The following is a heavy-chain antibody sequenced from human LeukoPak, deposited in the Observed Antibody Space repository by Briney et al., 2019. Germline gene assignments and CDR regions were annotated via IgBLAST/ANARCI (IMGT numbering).Heavy chain of an antibody. V-gene: IGHV3-30*02. CDR1: GFTFSSYG. Sequence: GGSLRLSCAASGFTFSSYGMHWVRQAPGKGLEWVAFIRYDGSNKYYADSVKGRFTISRDNSKNTLYLQMNSLRAEDTAVYYCAKDSMVRGTYYYYGMDVWAKGPRSPSP. D-gene: IGHD3-10*01. CDR2: IRYDGSNK. J-gene: IGHJ6*02. CDR3: AKDSMVRGTYYYYGMDV.